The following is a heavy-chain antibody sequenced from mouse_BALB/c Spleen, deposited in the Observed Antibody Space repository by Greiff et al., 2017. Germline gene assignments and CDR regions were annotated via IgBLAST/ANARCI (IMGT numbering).Heavy chain of an antibody. CDR2: INSNGGST. Sequence: EVMLVESGGGLVQPGGSLKLSCAASGFTFSSYGMSWVRQTPDKRLELVATINSNGGSTYYPDSVKGRFTISRDNAKNTLYLQMSSLKSEDTAMYYCARPSLDGYYFDYWGQGTTLTVSS. J-gene: IGHJ2*01. D-gene: IGHD2-3*01. CDR3: ARPSLDGYYFDY. V-gene: IGHV5-6-3*01. CDR1: GFTFSSYG.